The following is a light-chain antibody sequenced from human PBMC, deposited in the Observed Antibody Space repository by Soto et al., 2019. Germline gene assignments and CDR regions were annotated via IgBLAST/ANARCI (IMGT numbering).Light chain of an antibody. J-gene: IGKJ1*01. CDR3: LQDYNYPRT. V-gene: IGKV1-6*01. Sequence: AIQMTQSPSSLSASVGDRVTITCRASQGIRNDLGWYQQKPGKAPKLLISAASSLQSGVPSRFSGSGSGTDFTLTISSLQPEDFGTYYCLQDYNYPRTFGQGTKVDIK. CDR1: QGIRND. CDR2: AAS.